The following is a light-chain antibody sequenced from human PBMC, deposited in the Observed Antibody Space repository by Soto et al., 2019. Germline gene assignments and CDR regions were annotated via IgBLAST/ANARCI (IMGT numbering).Light chain of an antibody. J-gene: IGLJ1*01. CDR3: QSYDISLSGFHV. V-gene: IGLV1-40*01. CDR1: ISNIGAGYD. Sequence: QSVLTQPPSVSGAPGQSVTISCTGSISNIGAGYDVHWYQQLPGTVPKVLIYGNSNRPSGVPDRFSGSKSGTSASLAITGLQAEDEADYYCQSYDISLSGFHVFGTGTKVTV. CDR2: GNS.